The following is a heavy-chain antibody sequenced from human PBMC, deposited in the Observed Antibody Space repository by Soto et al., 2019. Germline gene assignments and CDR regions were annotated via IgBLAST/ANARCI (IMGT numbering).Heavy chain of an antibody. CDR1: GFTFSSYA. CDR2: ISGSGGST. V-gene: IGHV3-23*01. Sequence: GGSLRLSCAASGFTFSSYAMSWVRQAPGKGLEWVSAISGSGGSTYYADSVKGRFTISRDNSKNTLYLQMNSLRAEDTAVYYCAKKDSSGYRPEGPYDYWGQGTLVTVSS. D-gene: IGHD3-22*01. CDR3: AKKDSSGYRPEGPYDY. J-gene: IGHJ4*02.